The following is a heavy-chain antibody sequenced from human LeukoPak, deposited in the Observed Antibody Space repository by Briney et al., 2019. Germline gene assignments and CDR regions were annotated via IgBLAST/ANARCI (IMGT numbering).Heavy chain of an antibody. Sequence: SETLSLTCAVSGGSISSSNWWSWVRQPPGKGLEWIGEIYHGGSTNYNPSLKSRVTISVDKSKNQFSLKLSSVTAADTAVYYCARHPIAVAGLDYWGQGTLVTVSS. CDR1: GGSISSSNW. CDR2: IYHGGST. D-gene: IGHD6-19*01. CDR3: ARHPIAVAGLDY. V-gene: IGHV4-4*02. J-gene: IGHJ4*02.